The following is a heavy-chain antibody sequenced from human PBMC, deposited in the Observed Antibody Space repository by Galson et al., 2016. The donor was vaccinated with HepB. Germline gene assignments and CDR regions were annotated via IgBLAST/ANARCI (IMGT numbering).Heavy chain of an antibody. CDR2: IKPNNGDT. Sequence: VKVSCKASGYSFTRYYVHWVRQAPGQGLEWLGWIKPNNGDTMYADDFQGRVTMTSDTSLTTAYLEINRLTSDDTAVYFCARLRPQTADHYYFYYWGQGSLIIVST. J-gene: IGHJ4*02. CDR3: ARLRPQTADHYYFYY. CDR1: GYSFTRYY. V-gene: IGHV1-2*02. D-gene: IGHD7-27*01.